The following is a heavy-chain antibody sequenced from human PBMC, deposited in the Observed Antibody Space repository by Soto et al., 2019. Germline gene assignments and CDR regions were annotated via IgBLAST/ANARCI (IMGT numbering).Heavy chain of an antibody. Sequence: PSETLSLTCTVSGGSIRSYYWSWIRQPPGKRLEWIGYIYYSGGTNYNPSLKSRVTISVDTSKDQFSLKLTSVTAADTAVYYCVRSNYFDYWGQGTLVTVSS. J-gene: IGHJ4*02. CDR3: VRSNYFDY. V-gene: IGHV4-59*01. CDR2: IYYSGGT. CDR1: GGSIRSYY.